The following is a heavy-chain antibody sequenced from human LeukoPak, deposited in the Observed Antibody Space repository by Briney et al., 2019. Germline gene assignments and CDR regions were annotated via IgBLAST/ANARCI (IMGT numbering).Heavy chain of an antibody. V-gene: IGHV3-53*04. D-gene: IGHD3-16*01. Sequence: RGSPRLSCAASGFTVSSNYMSWVGQAPGKGLEWVSIIYRGGSTYYADSVKGRFSISRHNSKNTLYLQMNSLRAEDTAVYYCAREVGGSAFDIWGQGAIVADSS. J-gene: IGHJ3*02. CDR3: AREVGGSAFDI. CDR2: IYRGGST. CDR1: GFTVSSNY.